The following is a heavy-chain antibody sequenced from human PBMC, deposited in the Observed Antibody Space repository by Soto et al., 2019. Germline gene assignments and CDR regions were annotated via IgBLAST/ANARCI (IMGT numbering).Heavy chain of an antibody. CDR2: IYWRCTQ. D-gene: IGHD2-15*01. CDR3: IHRGEGRRHFDY. J-gene: IGHJ4*02. Sequence: QITLQESGPSVVKPTQTLTLTCSFSGFSFNDSGVAVGWVRQTPSKALEWLGLIYWRCTQRYGPSLDTRVTITKDSSKNQVVLTMSNMAPVDTGTYFCIHRGEGRRHFDYWGQGALVTVSS. CDR1: GFSFNDSGVA. V-gene: IGHV2-5*05.